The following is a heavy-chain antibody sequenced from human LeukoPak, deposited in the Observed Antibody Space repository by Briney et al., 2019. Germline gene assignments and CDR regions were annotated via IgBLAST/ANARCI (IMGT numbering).Heavy chain of an antibody. J-gene: IGHJ4*02. CDR3: ARGGPGVTDR. CDR1: GGSITTYY. CDR2: IYYTGST. V-gene: IGHV4-59*01. D-gene: IGHD2-8*01. Sequence: SETLSLTCNVSGGSITTYYWNWIRQSPGKGLEWIGYIYYTGSTSYNPSLKSRVTLSVDTARNQFSLKLTSVTAADTAVYYCARGGPGVTDRWGQGTLVTVSS.